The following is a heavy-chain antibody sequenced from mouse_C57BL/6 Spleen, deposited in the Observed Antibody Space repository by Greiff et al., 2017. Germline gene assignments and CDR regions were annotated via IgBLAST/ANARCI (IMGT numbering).Heavy chain of an antibody. D-gene: IGHD3-2*02. CDR1: GYTFTSYW. CDR3: ALDSSGYAYAMDY. Sequence: QVQLQQPGAELVRPGSSVKLSCKASGYTFTSYWMHWVKLRPIQGLERIGNIDPSDSETHYNQTFKDKATLTVDKSSSTAYMQLSSLTSEDSAVYYCALDSSGYAYAMDYWGQGASVTVSS. CDR2: IDPSDSET. J-gene: IGHJ4*01. V-gene: IGHV1-52*01.